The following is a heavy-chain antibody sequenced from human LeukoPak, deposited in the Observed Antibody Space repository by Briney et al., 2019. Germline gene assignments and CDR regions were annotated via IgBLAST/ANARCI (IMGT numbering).Heavy chain of an antibody. CDR2: ISSSSSYI. V-gene: IGHV3-21*01. J-gene: IGHJ4*02. CDR1: GFTFSSYS. CDR3: ARGKGSSGRIDY. Sequence: GGSLRLSCAASGFTFSSYSMNLVRQAPGKGLEWVSSISSSSSYIYYADSVKGRFTISRDNAKNSLYLQMNSLRAEDTAVYYCARGKGSSGRIDYWGQGTLVTVSS. D-gene: IGHD3-22*01.